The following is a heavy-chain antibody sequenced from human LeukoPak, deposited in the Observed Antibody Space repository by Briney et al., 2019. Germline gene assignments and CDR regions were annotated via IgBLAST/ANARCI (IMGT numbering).Heavy chain of an antibody. J-gene: IGHJ4*02. CDR2: IHYSGST. CDR1: GVSISGYY. V-gene: IGHV4-59*01. CDR3: ARENYFDY. Sequence: SETLSLTCTVSGVSISGYYWSWIRQPPGKGLEWIGFIHYSGSTNYNPSLKSRVTISVDTSKNQFSLKMRSVTAADTAVYYCARENYFDYWGQGTLVTVSS.